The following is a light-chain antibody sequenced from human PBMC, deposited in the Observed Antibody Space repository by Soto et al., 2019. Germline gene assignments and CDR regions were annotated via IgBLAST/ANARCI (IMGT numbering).Light chain of an antibody. CDR1: QTVSRSY. Sequence: ETVLTQSPGTLSLSPGERATLSCRASQTVSRSYLAWYQQKPGQAPRLLIYAASSRATGIPGRFSGSGSGTDFTLTISRLEPDDFALYYCQQYGSSPSVTFGQWTRLEIK. J-gene: IGKJ5*01. V-gene: IGKV3-20*01. CDR2: AAS. CDR3: QQYGSSPSVT.